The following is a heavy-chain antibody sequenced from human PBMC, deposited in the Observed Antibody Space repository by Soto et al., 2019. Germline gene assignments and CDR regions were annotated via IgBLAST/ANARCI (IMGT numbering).Heavy chain of an antibody. D-gene: IGHD3-3*01. CDR3: ARGQRFSDWLGP. CDR2: VYSSGGT. J-gene: IGHJ5*02. Sequence: KASETLSLTCTVSGGSMSSYYWTWIRQPAGKGLEWIGRVYSSGGTHYNPSLKSRVTISLDTSKNQFSLRLLSVTDADTAVYYCARGQRFSDWLGPWGQGTWGTVS. V-gene: IGHV4-4*07. CDR1: GGSMSSYY.